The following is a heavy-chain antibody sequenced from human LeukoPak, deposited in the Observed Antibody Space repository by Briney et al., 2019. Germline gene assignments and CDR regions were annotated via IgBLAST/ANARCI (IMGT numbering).Heavy chain of an antibody. D-gene: IGHD6-13*01. V-gene: IGHV6-1*01. J-gene: IGHJ5*02. CDR2: TYYRSKWYN. Sequence: SQTLSLTRAISGDSVSSNSAAWNWIRQSPSRGLEWLGRTYYRSKWYNDYAVSVKSRITINPDTSKNQFSLQLNSVTPEDTAVYYCARDRYSSSWYPGDWFDPWGQGTLVTVSS. CDR3: ARDRYSSSWYPGDWFDP. CDR1: GDSVSSNSAA.